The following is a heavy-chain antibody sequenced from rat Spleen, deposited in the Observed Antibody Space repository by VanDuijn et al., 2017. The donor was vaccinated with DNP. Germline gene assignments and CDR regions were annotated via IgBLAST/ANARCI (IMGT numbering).Heavy chain of an antibody. Sequence: EVQLVESGGDLVQPGRSLKLSCVASGFTFSNYWMYWFRQAPGKGLEWVASINTDGGITYYPDSVKGRFTISRDNAENTIYLQMNSLRSEDTATYYCAKDGRAVGFAYWGQGTLVTVSS. D-gene: IGHD3-2*01. CDR3: AKDGRAVGFAY. J-gene: IGHJ3*01. CDR1: GFTFSNYW. V-gene: IGHV5-58*01. CDR2: INTDGGIT.